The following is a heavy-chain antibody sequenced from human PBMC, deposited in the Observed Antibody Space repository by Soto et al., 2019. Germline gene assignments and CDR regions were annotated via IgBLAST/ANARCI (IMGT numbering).Heavy chain of an antibody. V-gene: IGHV4-31*03. D-gene: IGHD2-2*01. CDR3: ARVRCSSTSCYAGGPYYFDY. Sequence: QVQLQESGPGLVKPSQTLSLTCTVSGGSISSGGYYWSWIRQHPGKGLEWIGYIYYSGSTYYNPSLQSRVTISVDTSKHQFSLKLSSVTAADTAVYYCARVRCSSTSCYAGGPYYFDYWGQGTLVTVSS. J-gene: IGHJ4*02. CDR2: IYYSGST. CDR1: GGSISSGGYY.